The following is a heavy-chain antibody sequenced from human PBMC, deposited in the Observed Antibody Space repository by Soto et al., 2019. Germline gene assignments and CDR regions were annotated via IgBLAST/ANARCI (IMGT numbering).Heavy chain of an antibody. V-gene: IGHV3-21*01. Sequence: VGSLRLSSAASGFTFSSYSMNWVRQAPGKGLEWVSSISSSSSYIYYADSVKGRFTISRDNAKNSLYLQMNSLRAEDTAVYYCAREAGGQYSSSQLDYWGQGTLVTVSS. CDR2: ISSSSSYI. CDR3: AREAGGQYSSSQLDY. J-gene: IGHJ4*02. CDR1: GFTFSSYS. D-gene: IGHD6-13*01.